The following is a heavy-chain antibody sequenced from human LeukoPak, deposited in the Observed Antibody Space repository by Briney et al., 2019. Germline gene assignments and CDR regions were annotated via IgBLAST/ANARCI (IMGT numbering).Heavy chain of an antibody. CDR2: INSDGSST. V-gene: IGHV3-74*01. CDR1: GFTFSSYW. J-gene: IGHJ5*02. CDR3: AKSATYYYGSEGP. Sequence: PGGSLRLSCAASGFTFSSYWMHWVRQAPGKGLVWVSRINSDGSSTSYADSVKGRFTISRDNSKNTLYLQMNSLRAEDTAVYYCAKSATYYYGSEGPWGQGTLVTVSS. D-gene: IGHD3-10*01.